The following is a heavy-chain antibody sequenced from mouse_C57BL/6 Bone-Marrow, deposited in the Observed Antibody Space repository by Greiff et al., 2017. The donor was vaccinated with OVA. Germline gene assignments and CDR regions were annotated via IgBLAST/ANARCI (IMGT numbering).Heavy chain of an antibody. V-gene: IGHV5-6*02. Sequence: DVKLVESGGDLVKPGGSLKLSCAASGFTFSSYGMSWVRQTPDKRLEWVATISSGGSYTYYPDSVKGRFTISRDNAKNTLYLQMSSLKSEDTAMYYCARHRYGSSSSFAYWGQGTLVTVSA. CDR2: ISSGGSYT. CDR3: ARHRYGSSSSFAY. J-gene: IGHJ3*01. D-gene: IGHD1-1*01. CDR1: GFTFSSYG.